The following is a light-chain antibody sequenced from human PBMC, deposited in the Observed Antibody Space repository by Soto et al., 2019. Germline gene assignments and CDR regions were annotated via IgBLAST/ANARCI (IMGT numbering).Light chain of an antibody. CDR1: QSVLYSSNNANY. Sequence: DIVMTQSPDSPAVSLGERATITCKSSQSVLYSSNNANYLAWFQQKPGQPPKLLIYWASTRHYGVPDRFTGSGSGTDFTLTISSLQAEDVAVYYCQQYYTSPLTFGGGTKVEIK. CDR3: QQYYTSPLT. V-gene: IGKV4-1*01. J-gene: IGKJ4*01. CDR2: WAS.